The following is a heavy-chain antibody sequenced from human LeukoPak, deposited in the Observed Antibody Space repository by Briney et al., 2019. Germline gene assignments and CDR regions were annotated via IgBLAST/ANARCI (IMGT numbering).Heavy chain of an antibody. V-gene: IGHV1-18*01. CDR2: ISAYSGNT. D-gene: IGHD3-22*01. Sequence: ASVKVSCKASGYTFTNYAISWVRQAPGQGLEWMGRISAYSGNTNYARKLQGRVTMTTATSTSTAYMELRSLRSDDTAVYFCARGRDYYGSSDYPDPTYFDYWGQGTLVTVSS. CDR1: GYTFTNYA. CDR3: ARGRDYYGSSDYPDPTYFDY. J-gene: IGHJ4*02.